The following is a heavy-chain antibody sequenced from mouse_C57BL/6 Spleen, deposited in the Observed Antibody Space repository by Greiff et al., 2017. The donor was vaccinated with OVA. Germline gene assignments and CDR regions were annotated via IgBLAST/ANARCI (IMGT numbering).Heavy chain of an antibody. CDR3: ARSRNYPYYFDY. D-gene: IGHD2-1*01. CDR2: INPGSGGT. CDR1: GYAFTNYL. Sequence: QVQLQQSGAELVRPGPSVKVSCKASGYAFTNYLIEWVKQRPGQGLEWIGVINPGSGGTNYNEKFKGKATLTADKSSSTAYMQLSSLTSEDSAVYFCARSRNYPYYFDYWGQGTTLTVSS. V-gene: IGHV1-54*01. J-gene: IGHJ2*01.